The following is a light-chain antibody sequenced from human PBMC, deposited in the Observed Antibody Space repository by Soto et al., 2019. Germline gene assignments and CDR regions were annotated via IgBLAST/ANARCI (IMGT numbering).Light chain of an antibody. CDR1: SSNSGAGYD. V-gene: IGLV1-40*01. CDR3: QSFDTVLSAVI. J-gene: IGLJ2*01. CDR2: GNN. Sequence: QSVLTQPPSVSGAPGQRISISCTGGSSNSGAGYDVHWYHQLPGTAPKLLMYGNNNRPTGVPDRFSGSKSGTSASLAITGLHAEDEAAYYCQSFDTVLSAVIFGGGTKLTVL.